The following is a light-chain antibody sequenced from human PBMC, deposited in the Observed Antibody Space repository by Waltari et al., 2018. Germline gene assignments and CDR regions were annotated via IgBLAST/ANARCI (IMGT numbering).Light chain of an antibody. CDR2: DVS. Sequence: HSALTQPASVSWSPGQPTTIPCTGTSSDVGGYNYVSWYQQHPGKAPKLTIYDVSNRPSGVSNRFSGSKSGNTASLTISGLQAEDEADYYCSSYISSDTLELFGGGTSLTVL. J-gene: IGLJ2*01. CDR3: SSYISSDTLEL. V-gene: IGLV2-14*03. CDR1: SSDVGGYNY.